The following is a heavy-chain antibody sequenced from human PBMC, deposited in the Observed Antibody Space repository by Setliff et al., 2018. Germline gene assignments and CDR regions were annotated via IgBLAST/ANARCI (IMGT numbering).Heavy chain of an antibody. CDR3: VREYSGGGLT. V-gene: IGHV1-18*04. CDR2: ISVYNGNT. CDR1: GYIFTDYS. Sequence: ASVKVSCKTSGYIFTDYSIHWVRQAPGQGLEWMGRISVYNGNTNYGQKYQGRVAMTTDTSTNTVYMELRSLRSDDTAVYFCVREYSGGGLTWGQGTMVT. J-gene: IGHJ3*01. D-gene: IGHD1-26*01.